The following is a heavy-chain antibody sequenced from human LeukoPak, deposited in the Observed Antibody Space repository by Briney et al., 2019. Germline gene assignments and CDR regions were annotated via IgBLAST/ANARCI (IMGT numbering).Heavy chain of an antibody. CDR1: GYTFTSYD. CDR2: MNPNSGNT. V-gene: IGHV1-8*03. Sequence: ASVKVSCKASGYTFTSYDINWVRQATGQGLEWMGWMNPNSGNTGYAQKFQGRVTITRNTSISTAYMELNSLRVEDTAIYYCARDRSDFSLLYHYFYMDVWGKGTTVTVSS. CDR3: ARDRSDFSLLYHYFYMDV. J-gene: IGHJ6*03. D-gene: IGHD3-3*01.